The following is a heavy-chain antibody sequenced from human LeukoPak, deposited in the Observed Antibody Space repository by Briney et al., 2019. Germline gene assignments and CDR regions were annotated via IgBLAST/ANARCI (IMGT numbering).Heavy chain of an antibody. CDR2: ISSSGSTI. CDR1: GFTFSDYY. D-gene: IGHD3-9*01. V-gene: IGHV3-11*04. Sequence: GGSLRLSCAASGFTFSDYYMSWIRQAPGKGLEWVSYISSSGSTIYYADSVKGRFTISRDNAKNSLYLQMNSLRAEDTAVYYCASCRNYDILTGYYPGGFDPWGQETLVTVSS. CDR3: ASCRNYDILTGYYPGGFDP. J-gene: IGHJ5*02.